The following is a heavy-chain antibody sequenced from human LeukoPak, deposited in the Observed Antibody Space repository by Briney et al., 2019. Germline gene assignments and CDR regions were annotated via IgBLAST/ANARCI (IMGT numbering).Heavy chain of an antibody. CDR3: ARDLGYCSSTSCPLNWFDP. CDR2: ISGTGGST. Sequence: GGSLRLSCAASGFTFSTYAMTWARQAPGKGLEWVSLISGTGGSTYYADSVKGRFTISRDNSKNTLYLQMNSLRAEDTAVYYCARDLGYCSSTSCPLNWFDPWGQGTLVTVSS. J-gene: IGHJ5*02. D-gene: IGHD2-2*03. V-gene: IGHV3-23*01. CDR1: GFTFSTYA.